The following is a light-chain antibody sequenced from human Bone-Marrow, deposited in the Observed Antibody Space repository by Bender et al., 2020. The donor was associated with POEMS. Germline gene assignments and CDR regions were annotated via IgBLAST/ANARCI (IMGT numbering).Light chain of an antibody. Sequence: QSVVTQPPSASGTPGQSVIISCSGSGSNIGGNFVSWYQHLRGSAPELLIYKNHQRPSGVPDRFSGSKSGTSASLAIRGLRSEDEADYYCAAWDDSLSGVVFGGGTKLTV. CDR3: AAWDDSLSGVV. V-gene: IGLV1-47*01. CDR2: KNH. J-gene: IGLJ3*02. CDR1: GSNIGGNF.